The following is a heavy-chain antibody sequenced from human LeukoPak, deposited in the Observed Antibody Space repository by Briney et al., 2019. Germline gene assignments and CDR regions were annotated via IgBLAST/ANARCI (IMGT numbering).Heavy chain of an antibody. CDR1: GLNISSNY. V-gene: IGHV3-53*01. CDR2: MYSGGST. Sequence: GSLRLSCAASGLNISSNYISWVRQAPGKGPEWVSVMYSGGSTYYADSVRGRFTISRDTSKNTLYLQMNSLRAEDTAVYYCARDPNSSGWYMYNWFDPWGQGTLVTVSS. CDR3: ARDPNSSGWYMYNWFDP. D-gene: IGHD6-19*01. J-gene: IGHJ5*02.